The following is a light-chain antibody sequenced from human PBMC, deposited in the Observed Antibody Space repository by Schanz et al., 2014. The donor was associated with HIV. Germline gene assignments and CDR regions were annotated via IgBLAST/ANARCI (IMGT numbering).Light chain of an antibody. Sequence: QSVLTQPPSTSGPPGQRVAISCSGSSSNIGTYNVNWYQQLPGTAPRLLIYTQDQRPSGVPDRFSGSKSGTSASLAITGLQAEDEADYYCQSFDSSLSAVVFGGGTKLTVL. J-gene: IGLJ2*01. CDR3: QSFDSSLSAVV. CDR2: TQD. V-gene: IGLV1-44*01. CDR1: SSNIGTYN.